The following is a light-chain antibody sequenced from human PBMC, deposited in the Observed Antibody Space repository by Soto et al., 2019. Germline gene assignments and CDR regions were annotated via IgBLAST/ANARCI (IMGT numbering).Light chain of an antibody. CDR3: QQHDKLPPA. V-gene: IGKV3-15*01. J-gene: IGKJ1*01. CDR1: QSLRSN. Sequence: IVRTQAPATLSVSPVERATLSFMASQSLRSNLAWYQQKPGQTPRLLIYSASIRAAATPARFSGSGAGTNFSLTISSLQSEDFAVYYCQQHDKLPPAFGQGTKVDIK. CDR2: SAS.